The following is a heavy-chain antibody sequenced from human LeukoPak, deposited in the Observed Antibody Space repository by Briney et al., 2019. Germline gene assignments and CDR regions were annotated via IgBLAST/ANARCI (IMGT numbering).Heavy chain of an antibody. V-gene: IGHV4-4*07. CDR3: ARSEPRNTWSHFDS. D-gene: IGHD1/OR15-1a*01. CDR1: GGSISSYY. Sequence: PSETLPLTCSVSGGSISSYYWSWIRQPAGKGLEWVGRIHTSGTTNYNPSLKSRLIMSVDTSKNQFSLKLTSVTAADTALYYCARSEPRNTWSHFDSWGQGTLVTVSS. CDR2: IHTSGTT. J-gene: IGHJ4*02.